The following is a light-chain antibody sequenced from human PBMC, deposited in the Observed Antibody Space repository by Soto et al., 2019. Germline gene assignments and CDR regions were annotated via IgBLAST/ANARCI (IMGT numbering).Light chain of an antibody. Sequence: EIVLTQSPGTLSLSPGERATLSCRASQSFSSSYLAWYQQKPGQAPRLLIYGTSSRATGIPDRFSGSGSGTDFTLTISRLEPGDFAVYYCQQYGNSPITFGQGTRLEIK. J-gene: IGKJ5*01. CDR3: QQYGNSPIT. CDR2: GTS. CDR1: QSFSSSY. V-gene: IGKV3-20*01.